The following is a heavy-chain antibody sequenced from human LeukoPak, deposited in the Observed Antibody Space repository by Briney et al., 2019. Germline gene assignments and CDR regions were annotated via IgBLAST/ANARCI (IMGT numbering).Heavy chain of an antibody. J-gene: IGHJ5*02. CDR1: RFTFSTYW. V-gene: IGHV3-74*01. CDR3: AAMPENWFDP. Sequence: GGSLRLSCATSRFTFSTYWMHWVRQVPGKGLEWVSRVRRDGSFTNYADSVKGRFTLSRDNARNTLYLQMNSLRAEDTAIYYCAAMPENWFDPWGQGTLVTVSS. D-gene: IGHD1-14*01. CDR2: VRRDGSFT.